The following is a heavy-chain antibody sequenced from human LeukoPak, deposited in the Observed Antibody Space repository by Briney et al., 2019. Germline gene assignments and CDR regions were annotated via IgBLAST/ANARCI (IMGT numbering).Heavy chain of an antibody. CDR2: ISPGGGPT. J-gene: IGHJ4*02. Sequence: GGSLRLSCAASGFTVSSNFMSWVRQAPGKGLEWVSGISPGGGPTYYADSVKGRFTISRDDSKSTLYLQMNNLRAEDTAVYYCAKDGAWLRFDDWGQGILVTVSS. V-gene: IGHV3-23*01. D-gene: IGHD5-12*01. CDR1: GFTVSSNF. CDR3: AKDGAWLRFDD.